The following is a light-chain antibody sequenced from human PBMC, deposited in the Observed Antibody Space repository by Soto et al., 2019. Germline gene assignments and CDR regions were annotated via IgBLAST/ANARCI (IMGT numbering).Light chain of an antibody. J-gene: IGKJ1*01. CDR3: QQYNRYWT. CDR2: DAS. CDR1: QNINAW. Sequence: MNQSPSALSVSVGDRVTITCRTSQNINAWLAWYQQRPGQAPKLLIYDASTVQSGVPSRFSGSGSETEFTLTISSLLPDDFATYYCQQYNRYWTFGQGT. V-gene: IGKV1-5*01.